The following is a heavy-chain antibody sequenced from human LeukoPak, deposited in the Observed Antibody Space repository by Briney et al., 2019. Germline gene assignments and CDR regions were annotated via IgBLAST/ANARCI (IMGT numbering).Heavy chain of an antibody. CDR3: ARPGYDSSGYYDPTFDY. D-gene: IGHD3-22*01. V-gene: IGHV3-30-3*01. J-gene: IGHJ4*02. Sequence: VGSLRLSCAASGFTFSSYAMHWVRQAPGKGLEWVAVISYDGSNKYYADSVKGRFTISRDNSKNTLYLQMNSLRAEDTAVYYCARPGYDSSGYYDPTFDYWGQGTLVTVSS. CDR2: ISYDGSNK. CDR1: GFTFSSYA.